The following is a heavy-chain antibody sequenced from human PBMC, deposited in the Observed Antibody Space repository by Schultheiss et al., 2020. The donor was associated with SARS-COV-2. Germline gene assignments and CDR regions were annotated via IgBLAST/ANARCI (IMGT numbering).Heavy chain of an antibody. J-gene: IGHJ4*02. CDR3: ARGGTFIYGYDYFDY. D-gene: IGHD5-18*01. Sequence: GGSLRLSCSASGFTFSNYAMHWVRQAPGKGLEWVAITSFDGSNRYYTDSVKDRFTISRDSSKNTLYLQMNSLRVEDTAVYYCARGGTFIYGYDYFDYWGQGTLVTVSS. V-gene: IGHV3-30*10. CDR2: TSFDGSNR. CDR1: GFTFSNYA.